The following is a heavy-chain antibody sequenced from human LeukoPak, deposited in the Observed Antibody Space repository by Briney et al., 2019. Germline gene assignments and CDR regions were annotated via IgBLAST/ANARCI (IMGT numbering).Heavy chain of an antibody. V-gene: IGHV3-30*04. CDR2: ISDDGSNE. J-gene: IGHJ6*03. D-gene: IGHD1-26*01. Sequence: PGGSLRLSCAASGFTFSSYVMHWVRQAPGKGLERVAIISDDGSNEYYADYVKGRFTISRDNSNNTLYLQMNSLRAEDTAVYYCQHGGSGSQNTSSYMDVWGKGTTVTVSS. CDR1: GFTFSSYV. CDR3: QHGGSGSQNTSSYMDV.